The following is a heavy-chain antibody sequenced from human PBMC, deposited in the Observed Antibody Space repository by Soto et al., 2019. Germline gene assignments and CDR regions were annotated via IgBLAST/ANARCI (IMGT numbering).Heavy chain of an antibody. J-gene: IGHJ6*02. D-gene: IGHD4-17*01. V-gene: IGHV3-33*01. CDR1: GFTFSSYG. CDR2: IWYDGSNK. Sequence: GGSLRLSCAASGFTFSSYGMHWVRQAPGKGLEWVAVIWYDGSNKYYADSVKGRFTISRDNSKNTLYLQMNSLRAEDTAVYYCARGMDYGDYYYYYGMDVWGQGTTVTVSS. CDR3: ARGMDYGDYYYYYGMDV.